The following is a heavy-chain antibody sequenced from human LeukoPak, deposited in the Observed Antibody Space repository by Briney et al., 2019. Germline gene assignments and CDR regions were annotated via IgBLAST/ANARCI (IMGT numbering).Heavy chain of an antibody. D-gene: IGHD6-6*01. CDR3: ARGVGSSSSNWFDP. V-gene: IGHV4-61*02. CDR1: GDSISSGTYY. Sequence: PSETLSLPCTVSGDSISSGTYYWSWIRQPAGKGLEWIGRVYSSGNTNYNPSLKSRVTISIDASKNQFSLKLSSVTAADTAAYYCARGVGSSSSNWFDPWGQGTLVTVSS. J-gene: IGHJ5*02. CDR2: VYSSGNT.